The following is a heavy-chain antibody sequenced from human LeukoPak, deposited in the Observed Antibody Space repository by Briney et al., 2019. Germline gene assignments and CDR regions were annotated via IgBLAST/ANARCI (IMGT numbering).Heavy chain of an antibody. D-gene: IGHD4-17*01. J-gene: IGHJ5*02. V-gene: IGHV3-49*04. CDR1: GFTFGDYA. CDR3: TTSFDYGEPWNWFDP. Sequence: PGGSLRLSCTASGFTFGDYAMSWVRQAPGKGLAWVGFIRSKAYGGTTEYAASVKGRFTISRDDSKSIAYLQMNSLKTEDTAVYYCTTSFDYGEPWNWFDPWGQGTLVTVSS. CDR2: IRSKAYGGTT.